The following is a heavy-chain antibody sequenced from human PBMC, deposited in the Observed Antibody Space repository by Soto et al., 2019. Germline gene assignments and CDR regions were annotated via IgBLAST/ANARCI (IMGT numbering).Heavy chain of an antibody. Sequence: EVQLLESGGGLVQPGGSLRLSCAASGFTFSSYAMSWVRQAPGKGLEWVSAISGSGGSTYYADSVKGRFTISRDNSKNTLYLQMNSLRAEDTAVYYCAKDKPIFGVVINYFDYWGQGTLVTVSS. CDR3: AKDKPIFGVVINYFDY. CDR1: GFTFSSYA. D-gene: IGHD3-3*01. V-gene: IGHV3-23*01. J-gene: IGHJ4*02. CDR2: ISGSGGST.